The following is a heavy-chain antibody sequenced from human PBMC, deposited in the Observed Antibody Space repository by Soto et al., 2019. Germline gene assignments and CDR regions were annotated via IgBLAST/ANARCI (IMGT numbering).Heavy chain of an antibody. CDR1: GFTFSDYY. Sequence: QVQLVESGGGLVKPGGSLRLSCAASGFTFSDYYMSWIRQAPGKGLEWVSYISSSSSYTNYADSVKGRFTISRDNAKNSLYLQMNSLRAEDTAVYYCARGIKSGSYRGANDAFDIWGQGTMVTVSS. V-gene: IGHV3-11*06. J-gene: IGHJ3*02. CDR2: ISSSSSYT. D-gene: IGHD1-26*01. CDR3: ARGIKSGSYRGANDAFDI.